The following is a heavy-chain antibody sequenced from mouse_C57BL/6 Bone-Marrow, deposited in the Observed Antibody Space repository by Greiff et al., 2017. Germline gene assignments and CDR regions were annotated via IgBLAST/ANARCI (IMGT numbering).Heavy chain of an antibody. Sequence: QVQLQQSGAELVKPGASVKMSCKASGYAFTSYWMNWVKQRPGQGLEWIGHIYPGDGDTNYNGKFKGKATLTADKSSSTAYMQLGSLTSEDSAVLFCARESMDYWGQGTSVTVSS. CDR2: IYPGDGDT. CDR1: GYAFTSYW. CDR3: ARESMDY. V-gene: IGHV1-80*01. J-gene: IGHJ4*01.